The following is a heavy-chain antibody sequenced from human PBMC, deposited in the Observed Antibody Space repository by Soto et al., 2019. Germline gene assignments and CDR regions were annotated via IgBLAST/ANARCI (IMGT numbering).Heavy chain of an antibody. D-gene: IGHD5-18*01. Sequence: PSETLSLTCTVSGGSISSSSYYWGWIRQPPGKGLEWIGSIYYSGSTYYNPSLKSRVTISVDTSKNQFSLKLSSVTAADTAVYYCARHTLGYSYGTTYYYYGMDVWGQGTTVTVSS. CDR1: GGSISSSSYY. J-gene: IGHJ6*02. V-gene: IGHV4-39*01. CDR3: ARHTLGYSYGTTYYYYGMDV. CDR2: IYYSGST.